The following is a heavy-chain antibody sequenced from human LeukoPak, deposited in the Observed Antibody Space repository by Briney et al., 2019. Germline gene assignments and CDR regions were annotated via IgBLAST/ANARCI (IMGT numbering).Heavy chain of an antibody. CDR1: GFTFSSYS. D-gene: IGHD3-22*01. Sequence: GSLRLSCAASGFTFSSYSMNWVRQAPGKGLEWVSSISSSSYIYYADSVKGRFTISRDNAKNSLYLQMNSLRAEDTAVYYCARVNAYYDSSGYSYAFDIWGQGTMVTVSS. CDR3: ARVNAYYDSSGYSYAFDI. J-gene: IGHJ3*02. V-gene: IGHV3-21*01. CDR2: ISSSSYI.